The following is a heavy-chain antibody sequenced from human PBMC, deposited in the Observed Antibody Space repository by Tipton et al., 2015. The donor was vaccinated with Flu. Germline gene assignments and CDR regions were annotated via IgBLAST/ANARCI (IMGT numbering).Heavy chain of an antibody. CDR3: ARPGYSSGPQIYWYFDL. V-gene: IGHV4-38-2*01. D-gene: IGHD6-19*01. Sequence: TLSLTCAVSGYSISSGYYWGWIRQPPGKGLEWIGSIYHSGSTYYNPSLKSRVTISVDTSKNHFSLKLNSVTAADTAVYYCARPGYSSGPQIYWYFDLWGRGTLVTVSS. J-gene: IGHJ2*01. CDR2: IYHSGST. CDR1: GYSISSGYY.